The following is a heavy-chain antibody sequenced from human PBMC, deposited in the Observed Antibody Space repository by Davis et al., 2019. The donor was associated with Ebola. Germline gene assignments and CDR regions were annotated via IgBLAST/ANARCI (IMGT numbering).Heavy chain of an antibody. CDR1: GFTFSSYG. D-gene: IGHD5-18*01. CDR2: IWYDGSNK. Sequence: GESLKISCAASGFTFSSYGMHWVRQAPGKGLEWVAVIWYDGSNKYYADSVKGRFTISRDNSKNTLYLQMNSLRAEDTAVYYCARGIQPPYYYYGMDVWGQGTTVTVSS. V-gene: IGHV3-33*01. CDR3: ARGIQPPYYYYGMDV. J-gene: IGHJ6*02.